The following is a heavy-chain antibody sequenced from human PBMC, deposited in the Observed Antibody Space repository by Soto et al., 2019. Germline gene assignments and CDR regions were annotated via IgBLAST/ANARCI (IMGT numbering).Heavy chain of an antibody. CDR1: GGTFSSYA. D-gene: IGHD3-16*02. CDR3: ASIVTFGGVINYYYYCMDV. J-gene: IGHJ6*02. Sequence: QVQLVQSGAEVKKPGSSVKVSCKASGGTFSSYAISWVRQAPGQGLEWMGGIIPIFGTANYAQKFQGRVTITADKSTSTAYMELSSLRSDDTAVYYCASIVTFGGVINYYYYCMDVWGQGTTVTVSS. CDR2: IIPIFGTA. V-gene: IGHV1-69*06.